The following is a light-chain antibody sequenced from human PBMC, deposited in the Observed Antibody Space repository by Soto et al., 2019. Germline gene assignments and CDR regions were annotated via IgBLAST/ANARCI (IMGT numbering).Light chain of an antibody. V-gene: IGKV3-20*01. CDR1: QSVINNY. CDR2: DAS. J-gene: IGKJ1*01. CDR3: QQCSFSPRT. Sequence: EIVLTQSPGTLSLSPGERATLSCRASQSVINNYLDWFQQKPGQAPRLLIYDASIRADGIPDRFSGSGSETDFTLTISRLEPEDSAVYYCQQCSFSPRTFGQGTKVDIK.